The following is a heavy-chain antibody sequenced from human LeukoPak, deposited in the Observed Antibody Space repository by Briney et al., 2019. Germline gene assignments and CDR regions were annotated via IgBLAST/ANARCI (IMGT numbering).Heavy chain of an antibody. CDR2: ISYDGSNK. J-gene: IGHJ6*02. D-gene: IGHD2-2*01. Sequence: GRSLRLSCAASGFTFSSYAMHWVRQAPGKGLEWVAVISYDGSNKYYADSVKGRFTISRDNSKNTLCLQMNSLRAEDTAVYYCARESSTGGMDVWGQGTTVTVSS. CDR1: GFTFSSYA. V-gene: IGHV3-30-3*01. CDR3: ARESSTGGMDV.